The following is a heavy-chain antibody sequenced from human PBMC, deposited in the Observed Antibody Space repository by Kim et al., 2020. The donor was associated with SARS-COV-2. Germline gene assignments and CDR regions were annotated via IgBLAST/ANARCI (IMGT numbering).Heavy chain of an antibody. CDR2: I. D-gene: IGHD5-18*01. Sequence: INYADDVKGRFTISRDNAKNSLYLQMNSLRAEDTAVYYCASLGSSYGYDYWGQGTLVTVSS. J-gene: IGHJ4*02. CDR3: ASLGSSYGYDY. V-gene: IGHV3-11*01.